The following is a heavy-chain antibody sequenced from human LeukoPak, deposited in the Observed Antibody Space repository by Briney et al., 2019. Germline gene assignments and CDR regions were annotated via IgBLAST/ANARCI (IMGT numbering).Heavy chain of an antibody. V-gene: IGHV3-64*01. J-gene: IGHJ3*02. CDR3: ARAEFRAFDI. Sequence: GGSLRLSCAASGFTFSSYSMHWVRQAPRKGLEYVSAISSNGGSTYYANSVKGRFTISRDNSKNTLYLQMGSLRADDMALYYCARAEFRAFDIWGQGTMVTVSS. CDR1: GFTFSSYS. CDR2: ISSNGGST. D-gene: IGHD3-10*01.